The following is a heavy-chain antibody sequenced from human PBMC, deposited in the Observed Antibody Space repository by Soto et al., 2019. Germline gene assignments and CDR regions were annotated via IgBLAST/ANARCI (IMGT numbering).Heavy chain of an antibody. CDR2: IYYSGST. CDR3: SGDSPYQLTDP. D-gene: IGHD2-2*01. Sequence: PSETLSLTCTVSGGSVSSGSYYWSWIRQPPGKGLEWIGYIYYSGSTNYNPSLKSRVTISVDTSKSQFSLQLSSVTAPDTAVYYCSGDSPYQLTDPWGQGTLVTVSS. V-gene: IGHV4-61*01. CDR1: GGSVSSGSYY. J-gene: IGHJ5*02.